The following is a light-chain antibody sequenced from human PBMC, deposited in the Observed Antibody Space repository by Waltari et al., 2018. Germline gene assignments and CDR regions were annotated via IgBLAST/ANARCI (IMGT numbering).Light chain of an antibody. CDR3: CAYAGDFL. Sequence: QPALTQPRSVSGSPGQSVTISCTGRSSDVRGYDYVSWYRQYPGTAPKLILHDVDKRPSGVPDRFSGSKSGNTASLTISGLQAEDEADYYCCAYAGDFLFGGGTKLTVL. CDR2: DVD. CDR1: SSDVRGYDY. V-gene: IGLV2-11*01. J-gene: IGLJ2*01.